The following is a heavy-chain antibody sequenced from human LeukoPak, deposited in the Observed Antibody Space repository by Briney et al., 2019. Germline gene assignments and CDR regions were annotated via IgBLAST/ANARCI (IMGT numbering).Heavy chain of an antibody. Sequence: ASVKLSCRAAAYTFTSYYMHWLRQAPRHGLEWMGIINPSGGSTNYAQKFQGRVTMTRDTSTSTVYMELSSLRSEDTAVYYCARDESISILWWWGQGTLVTVSS. CDR2: INPSGGST. CDR1: AYTFTSYY. J-gene: IGHJ1*01. D-gene: IGHD2-21*01. V-gene: IGHV1-46*01. CDR3: ARDESISILWW.